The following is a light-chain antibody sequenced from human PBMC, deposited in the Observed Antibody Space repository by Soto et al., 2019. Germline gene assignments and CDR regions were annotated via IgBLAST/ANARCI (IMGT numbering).Light chain of an antibody. V-gene: IGKV3-11*01. CDR3: QQRSSWIT. Sequence: EVVLTQSPATLSLSPGERAPLSCRASQSVSTYLAWYQQKPGQAPRLLIYDASNRATGITARFSGSGSATDFTLTISSLEPEDFAVYYCQQRSSWITFGQGTRLEIK. J-gene: IGKJ5*01. CDR2: DAS. CDR1: QSVSTY.